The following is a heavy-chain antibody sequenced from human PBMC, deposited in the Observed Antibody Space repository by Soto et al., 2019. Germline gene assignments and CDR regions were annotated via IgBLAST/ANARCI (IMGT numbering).Heavy chain of an antibody. CDR1: GGSISSSSYY. J-gene: IGHJ4*02. D-gene: IGHD5-18*01. Sequence: SETLSLTCAVSGGSISSSSYYWGWIRQPPGKGLEWIGSIYYSGSTYYNPSLKSRVTISVDTSKNQFSLKLSSVTAADTAVYYCARFGYVDTAMVYYFDYWGQGTLVTVSS. V-gene: IGHV4-39*01. CDR2: IYYSGST. CDR3: ARFGYVDTAMVYYFDY.